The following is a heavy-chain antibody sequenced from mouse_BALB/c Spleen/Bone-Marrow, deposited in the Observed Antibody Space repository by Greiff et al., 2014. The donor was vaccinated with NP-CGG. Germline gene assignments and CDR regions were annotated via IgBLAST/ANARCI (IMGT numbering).Heavy chain of an antibody. Sequence: VQLQQSGAELVKPGASVKLSCTASGFNIKDIYMHWVKQRPEQGLEWIGRIDPANGDTKYDPKFQGKATITADTSSNTAYLQLSSLTSEDPAVYYWARDYGPFDYWGQGTTLTVSS. J-gene: IGHJ2*01. CDR1: GFNIKDIY. CDR3: ARDYGPFDY. D-gene: IGHD1-2*01. V-gene: IGHV14-3*02. CDR2: IDPANGDT.